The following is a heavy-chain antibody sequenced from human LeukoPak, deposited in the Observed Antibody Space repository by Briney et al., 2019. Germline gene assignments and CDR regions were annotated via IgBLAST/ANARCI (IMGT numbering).Heavy chain of an antibody. CDR3: ARAGSGLNLQEFDY. J-gene: IGHJ4*02. Sequence: GGSLRLSCAASGFTFSSYWMSWVRQAPGKGLEWVANIKQDGSEKYYVDSVKGRFTISRDNAKNSLYLQMNSLRAEDTAVYYCARAGSGLNLQEFDYWGQGTLVTVSS. D-gene: IGHD6-19*01. CDR1: GFTFSSYW. V-gene: IGHV3-7*01. CDR2: IKQDGSEK.